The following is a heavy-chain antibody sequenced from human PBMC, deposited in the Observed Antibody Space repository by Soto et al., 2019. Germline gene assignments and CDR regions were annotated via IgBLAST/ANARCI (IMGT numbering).Heavy chain of an antibody. CDR3: ARLLPPRDGYNPDLDY. CDR2: ISSYNGNT. D-gene: IGHD5-12*01. J-gene: IGHJ4*02. Sequence: SSVKVSCKASGYTFTNYGITWVRQAPGQGLEWMGWISSYNGNTNYAQKLQGRVTMTTDISTTITYMEVRSLTSDDTAVYYCARLLPPRDGYNPDLDYSGQGTLVTVSS. CDR1: GYTFTNYG. V-gene: IGHV1-18*01.